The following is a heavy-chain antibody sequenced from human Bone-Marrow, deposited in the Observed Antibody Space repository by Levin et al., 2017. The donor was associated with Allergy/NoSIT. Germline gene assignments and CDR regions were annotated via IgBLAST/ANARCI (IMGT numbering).Heavy chain of an antibody. Sequence: GESLKISCAASGFTFSKYWMHWVRQTPGQGLVWVSRSNNDGTDTNYADSVKGRFTISRDNTKNTLYLHMNSLSAEDTAVYFCARGIEREYGSVWSWGPKRRYYYGLDVWGHGTTVTVS. CDR2: SNNDGTDT. V-gene: IGHV3-74*01. J-gene: IGHJ6*02. CDR1: GFTFSKYW. D-gene: IGHD6-19*01. CDR3: ARGIEREYGSVWSWGPKRRYYYGLDV.